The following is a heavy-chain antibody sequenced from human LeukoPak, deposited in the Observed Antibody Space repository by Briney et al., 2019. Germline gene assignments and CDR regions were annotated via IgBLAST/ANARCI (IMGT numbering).Heavy chain of an antibody. Sequence: PGGSLRLSCAASGFTFSSYAMSWVRQAPGKGLEWVSGISGSGGSTYYADSVKGRFTISRDNSKKTLYLQMNSLRAEDTAVYYCARGRDTAMVSAHYYYYYMDVWGKGTTVTVSS. V-gene: IGHV3-23*01. CDR3: ARGRDTAMVSAHYYYYYMDV. CDR2: ISGSGGST. CDR1: GFTFSSYA. D-gene: IGHD5-18*01. J-gene: IGHJ6*03.